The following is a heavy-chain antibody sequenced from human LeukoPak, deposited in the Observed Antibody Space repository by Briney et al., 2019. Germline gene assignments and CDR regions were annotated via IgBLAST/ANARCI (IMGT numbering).Heavy chain of an antibody. CDR1: GFTFSNYW. CDR3: VRDRGYSNFDY. Sequence: GGSLRLSCAASGFTFSNYWMSWVRQAPGKGLEWVANMKEDGGEINYVDSVTGRFTISRDNARRSLYLQMNSLRAEDTAVYYCVRDRGYSNFDYWGQGALVTASS. CDR2: MKEDGGEI. V-gene: IGHV3-7*01. D-gene: IGHD4-11*01. J-gene: IGHJ4*02.